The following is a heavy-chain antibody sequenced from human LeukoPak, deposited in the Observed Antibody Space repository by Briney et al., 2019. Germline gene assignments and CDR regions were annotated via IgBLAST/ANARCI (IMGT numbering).Heavy chain of an antibody. CDR1: GFTFSSYA. J-gene: IGHJ4*02. CDR3: AKDRSCTNDICHGDFDY. CDR2: ISGSGGST. D-gene: IGHD2-8*01. V-gene: IGHV3-23*01. Sequence: RGSLRLSCAASGFTFSSYAVSWVRQAPGKGLEWVSSISGSGGSTYSADSVKGRFTISRDNSKNTLYLQMNSLRAEDTALYYCAKDRSCTNDICHGDFDYWGQGTLVTVSS.